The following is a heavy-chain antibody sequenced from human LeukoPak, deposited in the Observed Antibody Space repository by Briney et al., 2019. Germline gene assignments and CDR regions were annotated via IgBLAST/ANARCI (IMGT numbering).Heavy chain of an antibody. CDR1: GGTFSSYA. J-gene: IGHJ6*02. D-gene: IGHD3-10*01. Sequence: ASVKVSCKASGGTFSSYAISWVRQAPGQGLEWMGGIIPIFGTTNYAQKFQGRVTVTADESTSTAYMELSSLRSEDTAVYYCASTAYNSGSYFYYYGMDVWGQGTTVTVSS. CDR2: IIPIFGTT. V-gene: IGHV1-69*13. CDR3: ASTAYNSGSYFYYYGMDV.